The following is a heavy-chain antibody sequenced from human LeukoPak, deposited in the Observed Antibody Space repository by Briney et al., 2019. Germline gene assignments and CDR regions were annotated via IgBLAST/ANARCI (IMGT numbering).Heavy chain of an antibody. CDR2: ISGSGGST. D-gene: IGHD2-15*01. V-gene: IGHV3-23*01. CDR3: AKGRLVGYCSGGSCYSDY. Sequence: PGGSLRLSCAASGFTFSSYAMSWVRQAPGKGLEWVSAISGSGGSTYYADSVKGRFTISRDNSKNTLYLQMNSLRAEDTAVYYCAKGRLVGYCSGGSCYSDYWGQGTLVTVSS. J-gene: IGHJ4*02. CDR1: GFTFSSYA.